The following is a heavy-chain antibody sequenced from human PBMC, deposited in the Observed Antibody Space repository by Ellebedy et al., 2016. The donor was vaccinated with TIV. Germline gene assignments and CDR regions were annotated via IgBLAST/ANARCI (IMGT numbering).Heavy chain of an antibody. V-gene: IGHV4-39*02. CDR1: GASISGADHY. CDR2: IYYTGSA. J-gene: IGHJ4*02. D-gene: IGHD3-10*01. CDR3: ARKGLRVRGVIMFDH. Sequence: MPSETLSLTCSVSGASISGADHYWAWIRQPPGKGLEWLGSIYYTGSAFYNTSLRRRVTMSVDTSQNRFFLKMIYLTAADTAVYYCARKGLRVRGVIMFDHWGQGTLVTASS.